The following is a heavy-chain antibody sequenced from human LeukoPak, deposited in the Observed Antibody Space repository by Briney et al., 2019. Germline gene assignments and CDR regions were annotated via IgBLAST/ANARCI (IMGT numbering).Heavy chain of an antibody. CDR3: AKEEEGDDYYNWFDP. J-gene: IGHJ5*02. V-gene: IGHV3-23*01. Sequence: GGSLRLSCAASGFTFSSYAMSWVRQAPGKGLEWGSAISGSGGSTYYAASVKGRFTISRDNSKNTLYLQMNSLRAEDTAVYYCAKEEEGDDYYNWFDPWGQGTLVTVSS. CDR1: GFTFSSYA. CDR2: ISGSGGST. D-gene: IGHD5-24*01.